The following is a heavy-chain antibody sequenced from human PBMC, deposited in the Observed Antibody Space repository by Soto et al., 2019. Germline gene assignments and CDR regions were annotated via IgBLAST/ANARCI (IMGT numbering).Heavy chain of an antibody. CDR2: MYHTGTT. V-gene: IGHV4-4*07. J-gene: IGHJ3*01. CDR3: ARDVGYTGYEQGNPVDL. D-gene: IGHD5-12*01. CDR1: GGSISRYY. Sequence: QVQLQESGPGLVKPSETLSLTCSVSGGSISRYYWSWIRQTAGKRLEWIGRMYHTGTTDYNPSLMRRLSMSVDTSKNQFSLRLSSVTAADTALYYCARDVGYTGYEQGNPVDLWGQGTMVTVSS.